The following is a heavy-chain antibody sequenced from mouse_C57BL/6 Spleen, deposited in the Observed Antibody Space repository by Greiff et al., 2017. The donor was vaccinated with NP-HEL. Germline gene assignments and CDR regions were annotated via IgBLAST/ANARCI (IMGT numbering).Heavy chain of an antibody. V-gene: IGHV1-64*01. Sequence: VQLQQSGAELVKPGASVKLSCKASGYTFTSYWMHWVKQRPGQGLEWIGMIHPNSGSTNYNEKFKSKATLTVDKSSSTAYMQLSSLTSEDSAVYYCARSTAQVYYFDYWGQGTTLTVSS. CDR2: IHPNSGST. CDR3: ARSTAQVYYFDY. CDR1: GYTFTSYW. D-gene: IGHD3-2*02. J-gene: IGHJ2*01.